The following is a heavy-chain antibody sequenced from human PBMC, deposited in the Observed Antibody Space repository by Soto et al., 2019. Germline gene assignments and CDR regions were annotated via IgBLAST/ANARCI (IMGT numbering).Heavy chain of an antibody. Sequence: VKVSCKASGGTFSSYAISWVRQAPGQGLEWMGWISGYNGNTKYAQKLQGRVTMTTDTSTSTAYMELRSLRSDDTAVYYCARGVGSGSYYNQYNWFAPWGQGSLVTGSA. J-gene: IGHJ5*02. CDR1: GGTFSSYA. V-gene: IGHV1-18*01. D-gene: IGHD3-10*01. CDR3: ARGVGSGSYYNQYNWFAP. CDR2: ISGYNGNT.